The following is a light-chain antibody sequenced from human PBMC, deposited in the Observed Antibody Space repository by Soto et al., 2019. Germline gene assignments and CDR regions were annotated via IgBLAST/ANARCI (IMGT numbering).Light chain of an antibody. J-gene: IGKJ5*01. V-gene: IGKV3-20*01. Sequence: EIVITQSPSTLSFFPWEIVTLSCRASQSVRDNLARYVQKPGQAPRLLIYGASTRATGIPDRFSGSGSGTDFTLTISRLEPEDFAVYYCQQYGSSPPITFGQGTRLEIK. CDR1: QSVRDN. CDR3: QQYGSSPPIT. CDR2: GAS.